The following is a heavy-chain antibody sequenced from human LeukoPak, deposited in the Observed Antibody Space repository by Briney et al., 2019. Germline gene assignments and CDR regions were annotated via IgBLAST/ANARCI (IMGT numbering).Heavy chain of an antibody. Sequence: GGSLRLSCAASGFSFSDYNMNWVRQAPGKALEWVSSITTTGTYIFYGDSVKGRFTISRDNAKNSMYLQMNSLRAEDTAVYYCARDRRAPYYDFRSGYIDHYYMDVWGKGTTVTVSS. CDR3: ARDRRAPYYDFRSGYIDHYYMDV. CDR2: ITTTGTYI. D-gene: IGHD3-3*01. CDR1: GFSFSDYN. J-gene: IGHJ6*03. V-gene: IGHV3-21*01.